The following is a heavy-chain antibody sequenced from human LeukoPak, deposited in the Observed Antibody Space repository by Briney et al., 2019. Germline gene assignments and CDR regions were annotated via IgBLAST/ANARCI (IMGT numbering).Heavy chain of an antibody. V-gene: IGHV3-30*09. J-gene: IGHJ4*02. Sequence: PGGSLRLSCAASGFTFSSYAMHWVRQAPGKGLEWVAVISYDGSNKYYADSVKGRFAISRDNSKNTLYLQMNSLRAEDTAVYYCARVSSTFYWGQGTLVTVSS. CDR1: GFTFSSYA. D-gene: IGHD6-6*01. CDR3: ARVSSTFY. CDR2: ISYDGSNK.